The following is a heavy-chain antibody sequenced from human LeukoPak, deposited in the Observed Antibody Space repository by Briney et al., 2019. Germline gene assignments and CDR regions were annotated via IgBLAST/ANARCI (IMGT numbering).Heavy chain of an antibody. CDR3: ARVLYSSSFYYYYYMDV. D-gene: IGHD6-13*01. J-gene: IGHJ6*03. Sequence: PSETLSLTCNVSRYSISSGYFWAWIRQPPGKGLEWIGSIYHSGTPYFNPSLRSRVTILVDTSKNQFSLKLSSVTAADTAVYYCARVLYSSSFYYYYYMDVWGKGTTVTISS. CDR1: RYSISSGYF. CDR2: IYHSGTP. V-gene: IGHV4-38-2*02.